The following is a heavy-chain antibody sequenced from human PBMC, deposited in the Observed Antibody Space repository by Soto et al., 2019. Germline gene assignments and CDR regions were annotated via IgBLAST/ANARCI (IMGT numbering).Heavy chain of an antibody. Sequence: GGSLRLSCAASGFTFSDHYMDWVRQAPGKGLEWVGRTRNKANSYSTEYAASVKGRFTISRDDSKNSLYLQMSSLRAEDTAVYYCARDVGSSGSSRWFDTWGQGTLVTVSS. CDR2: TRNKANSYST. J-gene: IGHJ5*02. V-gene: IGHV3-72*01. D-gene: IGHD2-15*01. CDR3: ARDVGSSGSSRWFDT. CDR1: GFTFSDHY.